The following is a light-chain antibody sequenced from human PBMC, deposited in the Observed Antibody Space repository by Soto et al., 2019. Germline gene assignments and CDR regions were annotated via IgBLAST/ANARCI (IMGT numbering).Light chain of an antibody. CDR2: DAS. Sequence: AIQLTQSPSSLSASVGDRVTITCRASQGISSALAWYQQKPGKAPKLLIYDASSLESGVPSRFSGSGSGTDFTLTISSLQPEDFATYDCQWFHNALTFGGGTKVEIK. CDR3: QWFHNALT. V-gene: IGKV1D-13*01. J-gene: IGKJ4*01. CDR1: QGISSA.